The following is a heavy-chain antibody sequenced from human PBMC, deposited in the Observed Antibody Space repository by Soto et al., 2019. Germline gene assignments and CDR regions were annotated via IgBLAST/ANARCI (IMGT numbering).Heavy chain of an antibody. J-gene: IGHJ4*02. Sequence: SETLSLTCTVSGGSISSGGYYWSWIRQHPGKGLEWIGEINHSGSTNYNPSLKSRVTISVDTSKNQFSLKLSSVTAADTAVYYCASGYSSSWSLWGQGTLVTV. CDR3: ASGYSSSWSL. V-gene: IGHV4-39*07. CDR2: INHSGST. CDR1: GGSISSGGYY. D-gene: IGHD6-13*01.